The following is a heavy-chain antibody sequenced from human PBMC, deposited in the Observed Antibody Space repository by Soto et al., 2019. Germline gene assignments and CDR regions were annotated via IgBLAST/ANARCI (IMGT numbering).Heavy chain of an antibody. CDR3: ARIGRYIDWLSLARGPHAFDI. CDR2: IFSNDEK. Sequence: GSGPTLVNPTETLTLTCTVSGFSLSNARMGVSWIRQPPGKALEWLAHIFSNDEKSYSTSLKSRLTISKDTSKSQVVLTMTNMDPVDTATYYCARIGRYIDWLSLARGPHAFDIWGQGTMVTVSS. CDR1: GFSLSNARMG. D-gene: IGHD3-9*01. J-gene: IGHJ3*02. V-gene: IGHV2-26*01.